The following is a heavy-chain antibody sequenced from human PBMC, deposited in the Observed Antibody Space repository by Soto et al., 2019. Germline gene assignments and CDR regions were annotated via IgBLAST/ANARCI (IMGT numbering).Heavy chain of an antibody. Sequence: SGPTLVNPTQTLTLTCTFSGFSLSTSGVGVGWIRQPPGKALEWLALIYWNDDKRYSPSLKSRLTITKDTSKNQVVLTMTNMDPVDTATYYCAHSRGAAAAMLGPRFYYCDYWGQGTLVTDS. CDR3: AHSRGAAAAMLGPRFYYCDY. V-gene: IGHV2-5*01. J-gene: IGHJ4*02. D-gene: IGHD2-2*01. CDR1: GFSLSTSGVG. CDR2: IYWNDDK.